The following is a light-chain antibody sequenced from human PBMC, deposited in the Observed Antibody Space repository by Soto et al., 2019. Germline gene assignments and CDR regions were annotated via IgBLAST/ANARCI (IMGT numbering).Light chain of an antibody. CDR1: QTVNSNY. CDR3: QQYGSSPPT. J-gene: IGKJ1*01. Sequence: EIVLTQSPGTLSLSPGERGTLSCMASQTVNSNYLAWYQRKPGQAPRLLIYGASNRAPDIPHRFSGSGSGTVFPLTITRLEPEDFAVYYCQQYGSSPPTFGQGTKVEIK. CDR2: GAS. V-gene: IGKV3-20*01.